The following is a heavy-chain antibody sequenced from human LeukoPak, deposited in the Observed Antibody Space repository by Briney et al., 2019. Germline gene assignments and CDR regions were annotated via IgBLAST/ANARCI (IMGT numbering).Heavy chain of an antibody. CDR2: IYTSGST. J-gene: IGHJ5*02. Sequence: PSETLSLTCTVSGGSISSYYWSWIRQLAGKGLEWIGRIYTSGSTNYNPSLKSRVTLSVDTSKNHFSLKLTSVTAADTAVYYCARSPQWLTNWFDPWGQGTLVTVSS. D-gene: IGHD6-19*01. CDR1: GGSISSYY. V-gene: IGHV4-4*07. CDR3: ARSPQWLTNWFDP.